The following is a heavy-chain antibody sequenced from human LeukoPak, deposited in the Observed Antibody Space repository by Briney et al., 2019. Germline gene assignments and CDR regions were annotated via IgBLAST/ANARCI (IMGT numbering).Heavy chain of an antibody. CDR3: ARDSVIYGY. CDR2: IGPDGSAK. V-gene: IGHV3-7*01. Sequence: GGSLRLSCAASGFTYSNYWMSWVRQAPGKGLEWVAHIGPDGSAKFYVDSVKGRFTMSRDNAKNSLYLQMNSLRAEDTAVYYCARDSVIYGYWGQGTLVTVSS. CDR1: GFTYSNYW. D-gene: IGHD3/OR15-3a*01. J-gene: IGHJ4*02.